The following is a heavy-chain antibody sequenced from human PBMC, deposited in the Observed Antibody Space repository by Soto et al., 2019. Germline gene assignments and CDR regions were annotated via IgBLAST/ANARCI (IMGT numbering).Heavy chain of an antibody. D-gene: IGHD1-1*01. J-gene: IGHJ4*02. CDR3: AKESPAGNPNPWIDS. V-gene: IGHV3-23*01. CDR2: ISEGGSRT. CDR1: GFTFSSYA. Sequence: GGSLRLSCAASGFTFSSYAMGWVRQAPGKGLEWVSAISEGGSRTYYADSVKGQFTISRDNSKSTVYLQMNTLTAEDTAVYYCAKESPAGNPNPWIDSWGQGTLVTVS.